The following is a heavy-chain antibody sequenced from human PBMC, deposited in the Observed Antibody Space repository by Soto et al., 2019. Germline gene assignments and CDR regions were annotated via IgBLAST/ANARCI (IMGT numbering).Heavy chain of an antibody. CDR1: GFTFSSYS. V-gene: IGHV3-48*02. D-gene: IGHD1-26*01. CDR2: ISSSSSTI. Sequence: GGSLRLSCAASGFTFSSYSMNWVRQAPGKGLEWVSYISSSSSTIYYADSVKGRFTISRDNAKNSLYLQMNSLRDEDTAVYYYARDRPDGGWELLYYFDYWGQGTLVTVSS. CDR3: ARDRPDGGWELLYYFDY. J-gene: IGHJ4*02.